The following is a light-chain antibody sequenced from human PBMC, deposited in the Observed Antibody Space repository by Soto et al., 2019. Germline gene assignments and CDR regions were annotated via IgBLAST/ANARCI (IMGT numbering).Light chain of an antibody. V-gene: IGKV1-33*01. CDR3: QQYDNLPPG. CDR2: DAS. CDR1: QDISNY. J-gene: IGKJ2*01. Sequence: DIQMTQSPSSLSASVGDRVTITCQASQDISNYLNWYQQKPGKAPKLLIYDASNLETGVPSRFSGSGSGTEFTFTISSLQPEDIATYYCQQYDNLPPGFGQGTKLEIK.